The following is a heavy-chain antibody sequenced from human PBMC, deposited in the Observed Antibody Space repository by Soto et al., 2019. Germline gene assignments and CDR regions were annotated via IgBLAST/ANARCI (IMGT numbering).Heavy chain of an antibody. Sequence: WGSLRLSCAASGFTVSSNYMSWVRQAPGKGLEWVSVIYSGGSTYYADSVKGRFTISRDNSKNTLYPQMNSLRAEDTAVYYCAKSRAVAGRGSFDYWGQGTLVTVSS. V-gene: IGHV3-53*01. D-gene: IGHD6-19*01. CDR3: AKSRAVAGRGSFDY. J-gene: IGHJ4*02. CDR2: IYSGGST. CDR1: GFTVSSNY.